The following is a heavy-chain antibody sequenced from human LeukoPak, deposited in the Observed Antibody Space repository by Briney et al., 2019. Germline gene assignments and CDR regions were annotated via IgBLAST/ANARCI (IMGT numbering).Heavy chain of an antibody. CDR1: GFTFSDYS. CDR3: ARDYKYAFDN. J-gene: IGHJ4*02. V-gene: IGHV3-48*01. CDR2: IGIDSGNT. D-gene: IGHD5-24*01. Sequence: GGSLRLSCAASGFTFSDYSMNWVRQAPGKGVEWISYIGIDSGNTNYADSVKGRFTISGDKAKNSLYLQMNSLRVEDTAVYYCARDYKYAFDNWGQGTLVTVSS.